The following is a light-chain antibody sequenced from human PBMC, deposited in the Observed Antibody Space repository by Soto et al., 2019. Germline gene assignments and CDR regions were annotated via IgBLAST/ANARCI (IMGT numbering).Light chain of an antibody. J-gene: IGLJ3*02. CDR3: QSYDSSLSGWV. V-gene: IGLV1-40*01. CDR1: SSNIGAGYD. CDR2: GNS. Sequence: QSVLTQPPSVSGAPGQRVTISCTGSSSNIGAGYDVHWYQQLPGTAPKLLIYGNSNRPSGVPDRFSGSKSGTSASLAITGLHAEDEADYHCQSYDSSLSGWVFGGGTKLTVL.